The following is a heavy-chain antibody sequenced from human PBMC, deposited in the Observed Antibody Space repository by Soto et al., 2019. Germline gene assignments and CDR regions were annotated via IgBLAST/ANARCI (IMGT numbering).Heavy chain of an antibody. Sequence: PGGSLRLSCAASGFTFSSSWMSWFRQAPGKGLEWVANIKQDGSEKYYVDSVKGRFTISRDNAKNSLYLQMNSLRAEDTAVYYCARDHSSGWYFDYWGQGTLVTVSS. D-gene: IGHD6-19*01. CDR3: ARDHSSGWYFDY. CDR2: IKQDGSEK. J-gene: IGHJ4*02. CDR1: GFTFSSSW. V-gene: IGHV3-7*03.